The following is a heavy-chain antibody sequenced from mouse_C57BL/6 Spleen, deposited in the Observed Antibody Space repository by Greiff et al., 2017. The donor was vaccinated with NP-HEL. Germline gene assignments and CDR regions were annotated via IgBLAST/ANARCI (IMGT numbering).Heavy chain of an antibody. D-gene: IGHD2-5*01. CDR3: TRGAPYSNDWYVEV. J-gene: IGHJ1*03. CDR1: GYTFTDYE. CDR2: IDPETGGT. V-gene: IGHV1-15*01. Sequence: QVQLQQSGAELVRPGASVTLSCKASGYTFTDYEMHWVKQTPVHGLEWIGAIDPETGGTAYNQKFKGKAILTADKSSSTAYMELRSLTSEDSAVYYCTRGAPYSNDWYVEVWGTGTTVTVSS.